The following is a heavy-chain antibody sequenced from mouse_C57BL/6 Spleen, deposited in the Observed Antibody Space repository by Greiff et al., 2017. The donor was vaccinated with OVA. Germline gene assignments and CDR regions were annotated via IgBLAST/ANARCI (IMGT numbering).Heavy chain of an antibody. J-gene: IGHJ3*01. D-gene: IGHD2-4*01. CDR2: ISDGGSYT. Sequence: EVKLMESGGGLVKPGGSLKLSCAASGFTFSSYAMSWVRQTPEKRLEWVATISDGGSYTYYPDNVKGRFTISRDNAKNNLYLQMSHLKSEDTAMYYCARDGYYDYGAWFAYWGQGTLVTVSA. CDR3: ARDGYYDYGAWFAY. CDR1: GFTFSSYA. V-gene: IGHV5-4*01.